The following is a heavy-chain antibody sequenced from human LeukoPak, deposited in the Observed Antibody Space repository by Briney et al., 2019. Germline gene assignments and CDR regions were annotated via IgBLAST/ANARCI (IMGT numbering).Heavy chain of an antibody. D-gene: IGHD5-24*01. Sequence: GGSLTLSCTASGFTLSNYWMTWVRQAPGKAPERVANINQGGSERNYVESVKGRFTIARDNAKNLLHLQMTGLRGEDTALYYCANRAGKPTNTPWCFEYWGQGILVTVAS. CDR3: ANRAGKPTNTPWCFEY. CDR2: INQGGSER. CDR1: GFTLSNYW. J-gene: IGHJ4*02. V-gene: IGHV3-7*01.